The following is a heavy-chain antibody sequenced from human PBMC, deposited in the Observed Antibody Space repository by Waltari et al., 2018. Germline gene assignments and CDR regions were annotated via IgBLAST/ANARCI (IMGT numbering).Heavy chain of an antibody. CDR3: ARDWEWLLAFDY. D-gene: IGHD3-3*01. V-gene: IGHV3-30-3*01. CDR2: ISYDGSNK. Sequence: QVQLVESGGGVVQPGRSLRLSCAASGFTFSSYAMHWVRPAPGKGLEWVAVISYDGSNKYYADSVKGRFTISRDNSKNTLYLQMNSLRAEDTAVYYCARDWEWLLAFDYWGQGTLVTVSS. CDR1: GFTFSSYA. J-gene: IGHJ4*02.